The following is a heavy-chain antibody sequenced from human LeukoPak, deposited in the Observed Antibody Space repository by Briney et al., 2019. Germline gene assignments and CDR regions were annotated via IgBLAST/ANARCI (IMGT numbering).Heavy chain of an antibody. CDR1: GGSISSSSYY. CDR3: ARHGGYADY. J-gene: IGHJ4*02. CDR2: IYYSGST. D-gene: IGHD2-15*01. V-gene: IGHV4-39*01. Sequence: SETLSLTCTVSGGSISSSSYYWGWIRQPPGKGLEWIGSIYYSGSTYYNPSLKSRVTISVDTSKNQFSLKLSSVTAADTAVYYCARHGGYADYWGQGTLDTVSS.